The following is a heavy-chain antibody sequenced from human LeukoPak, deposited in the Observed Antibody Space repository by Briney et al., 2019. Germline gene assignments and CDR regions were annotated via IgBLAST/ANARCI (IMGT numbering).Heavy chain of an antibody. J-gene: IGHJ4*02. Sequence: GGSLRLSCAASGFTFISYAMSWVRQAPGKGLEWVSSITGSVGSTYYADSVRGRFTISRDNSKNTLYLQMNSLRAEDTAVYYCAKGVSGIYSPLEYWGQGTRVTVSS. CDR2: ITGSVGST. D-gene: IGHD1-26*01. CDR3: AKGVSGIYSPLEY. CDR1: GFTFISYA. V-gene: IGHV3-23*01.